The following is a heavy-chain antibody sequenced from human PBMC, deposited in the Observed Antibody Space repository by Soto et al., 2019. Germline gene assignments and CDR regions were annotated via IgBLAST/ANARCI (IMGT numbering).Heavy chain of an antibody. D-gene: IGHD3-16*01. V-gene: IGHV3-30-3*01. Sequence: QVQLVESGGGVVQPGRSLRLSCAASGFTFSSYAMHWVRQAPGKGLEWVAVISYDGSNKYYADSVKGRFTISRDNSKNTLYLQMNSLRAEDTAVYYCARDGHYDYAPSRGYYYYGMDVWGQGTTVTVSS. CDR2: ISYDGSNK. CDR1: GFTFSSYA. J-gene: IGHJ6*02. CDR3: ARDGHYDYAPSRGYYYYGMDV.